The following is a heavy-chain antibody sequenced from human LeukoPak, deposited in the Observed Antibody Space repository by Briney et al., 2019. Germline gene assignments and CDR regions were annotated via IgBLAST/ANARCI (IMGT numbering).Heavy chain of an antibody. D-gene: IGHD3-22*01. Sequence: PGGSLRFSCAASGFSFSSYWMSWVRQAPGEGLEWVANINQDGTDKQYVDSMKGRFTISRDNDKDSVFLQMDGLRVEDTAVYYCVRDWGYESSGYWQKYFDSWGQGTLVTVSS. CDR3: VRDWGYESSGYWQKYFDS. J-gene: IGHJ4*02. V-gene: IGHV3-7*01. CDR1: GFSFSSYW. CDR2: INQDGTDK.